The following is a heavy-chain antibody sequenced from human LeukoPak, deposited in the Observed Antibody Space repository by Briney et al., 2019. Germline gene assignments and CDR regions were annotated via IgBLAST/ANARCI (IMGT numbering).Heavy chain of an antibody. CDR1: GSSIISSGDY. V-gene: IGHV4-39*01. D-gene: IGHD3-10*01. J-gene: IGHJ3*02. CDR3: ARQRASGTWAFDI. CDR2: IYYTGTT. Sequence: SETLSLTCTVSGSSIISSGDYWWGWIRQPPGKGLEWIGSIYYTGTTYNDPSLKSRVTISVDTSKSHFSLRLTSVTAADTAVYYCARQRASGTWAFDIWGQGTMVTVSS.